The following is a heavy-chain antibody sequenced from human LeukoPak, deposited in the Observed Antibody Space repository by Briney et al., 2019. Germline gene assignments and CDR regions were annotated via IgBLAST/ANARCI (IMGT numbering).Heavy chain of an antibody. D-gene: IGHD6-13*01. V-gene: IGHV4-34*01. CDR3: AREDDSSSWFDY. CDR2: INHSGST. Sequence: SETLSLTCAVYGRSFSGYYWSWIRQPPGKGLEWVGEINHSGSTNYNPSLKSRVTISVDTSKNQFSLKLCSVTAADTAVYYCAREDDSSSWFDYWGQGTLVTVSS. CDR1: GRSFSGYY. J-gene: IGHJ4*02.